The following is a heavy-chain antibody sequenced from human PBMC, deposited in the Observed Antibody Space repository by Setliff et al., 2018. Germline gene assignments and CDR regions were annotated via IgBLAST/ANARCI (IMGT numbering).Heavy chain of an antibody. Sequence: SETLPLTFTVSGGSISSHYWSWIRQPPGKGLEWIWSIYYSGSTNYNPSLKSRVTISLDTSRNQFSLKLRSVTAADTAVYYCARVRTGYSGYDCGDYWGQGTLVTVSS. V-gene: IGHV4-59*11. D-gene: IGHD5-12*01. CDR3: ARVRTGYSGYDCGDY. CDR2: IYYSGST. J-gene: IGHJ4*02. CDR1: GGSISSHY.